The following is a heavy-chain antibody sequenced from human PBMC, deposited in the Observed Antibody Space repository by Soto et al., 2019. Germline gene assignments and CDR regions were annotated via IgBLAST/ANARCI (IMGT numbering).Heavy chain of an antibody. J-gene: IGHJ6*02. CDR3: AKSPDYXYYYYGMDV. CDR2: ISSSSSTI. Sequence: PGGSLRLSCAASGFTFSSYSMNWVRQAPGKGLEWVSYISSSSSTIYYADSVKGRFTISRDNAKNSLYLQMNSLRDEDTAVYYCAKSPDYXYYYYGMDVWGQGTTVTVSS. V-gene: IGHV3-48*02. D-gene: IGHD3-3*01. CDR1: GFTFSSYS.